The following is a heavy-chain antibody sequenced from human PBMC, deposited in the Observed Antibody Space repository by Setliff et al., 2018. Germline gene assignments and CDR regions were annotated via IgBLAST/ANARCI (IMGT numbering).Heavy chain of an antibody. J-gene: IGHJ2*01. CDR3: ARSRTIAVKGGVFAV. CDR2: INHRGST. CDR1: GGTFSDYY. Sequence: SETLSLTCAAYGGTFSDYYWTWIRQTPGKGLEWVGEINHRGSTNYNPSLKSRVTISVDTSRDQFSLKVISMTAADTAVYYCARSRTIAVKGGVFAVWGRGTLVTVSS. V-gene: IGHV4-34*01. D-gene: IGHD6-19*01.